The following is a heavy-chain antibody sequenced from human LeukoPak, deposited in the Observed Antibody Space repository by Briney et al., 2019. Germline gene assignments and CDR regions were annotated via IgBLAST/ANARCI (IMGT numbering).Heavy chain of an antibody. D-gene: IGHD1-14*01. V-gene: IGHV4-30-2*01. CDR1: GGSISSGGYS. J-gene: IGHJ3*02. CDR2: IYHSGST. CDR3: ARGRRFNPADAFDI. Sequence: SETLSLTCAVSGGSISSGGYSWSWIRQPPGTGLEWIGYIYHSGSTYYNPSLKSRVTISVDRSKNQFSLKLSSVTAADTAVYYCARGRRFNPADAFDIWGQGTMVTVSS.